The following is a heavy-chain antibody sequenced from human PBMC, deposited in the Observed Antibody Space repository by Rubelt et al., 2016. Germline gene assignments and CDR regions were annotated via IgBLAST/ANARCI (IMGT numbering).Heavy chain of an antibody. J-gene: IGHJ4*02. CDR2: INPNSGGT. Sequence: APGQGLEWMGRINPNSGGTNYAQNFQGRVTMTRDTSISTAYMDLSRLRSDDTAVYYCTRRNLWFGYGFDYWGQGSLVTVSS. D-gene: IGHD3-10*01. V-gene: IGHV1-2*06. CDR3: TRRNLWFGYGFDY.